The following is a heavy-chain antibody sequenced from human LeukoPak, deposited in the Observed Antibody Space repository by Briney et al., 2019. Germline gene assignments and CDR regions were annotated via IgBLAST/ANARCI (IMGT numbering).Heavy chain of an antibody. CDR3: ARARVMSDPRRITMVRGVPDY. Sequence: ASVKVSCKASGYTFTSYGISWVRQAPGQGLEWMGWISAYNGNTNYAQKLQGRVTMTTDTSTSTAYMELRSLRSDDTAVYYCARARVMSDPRRITMVRGVPDYWGQGTLVTVSS. D-gene: IGHD3-10*01. J-gene: IGHJ4*02. V-gene: IGHV1-18*01. CDR1: GYTFTSYG. CDR2: ISAYNGNT.